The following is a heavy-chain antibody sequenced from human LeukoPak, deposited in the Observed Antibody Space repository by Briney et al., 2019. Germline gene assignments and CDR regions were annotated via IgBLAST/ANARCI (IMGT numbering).Heavy chain of an antibody. CDR3: ASSYCSSTSCYYVRYYYYYMDV. D-gene: IGHD2-2*01. V-gene: IGHV4-39*01. J-gene: IGHJ6*03. CDR1: GGSISSSSYY. CDR2: IYYSGST. Sequence: PSETLSLTCTVSGGSISSSSYYWGWIRHPPGKGLQWIGSIYYSGSTYYNPSLKSRVTISVDTSKNQFSLKLSSVTAADTAVYYCASSYCSSTSCYYVRYYYYYMDVWGKGTTVTVSS.